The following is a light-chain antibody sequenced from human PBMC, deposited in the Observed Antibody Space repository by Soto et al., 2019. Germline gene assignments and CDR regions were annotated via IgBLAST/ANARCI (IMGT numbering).Light chain of an antibody. CDR3: QQYNNWPQT. V-gene: IGKV3-20*01. CDR2: RAS. Sequence: EIVLTQSPGTLSLSPGERATLSCRASQSVSSNYLAWYQQKPGQAPKVLIYRASSRATGIPDRFSGSGSGTDFTLTISRLEPEDFAVYYCQQYNNWPQTFGQGTKVDIK. CDR1: QSVSSNY. J-gene: IGKJ1*01.